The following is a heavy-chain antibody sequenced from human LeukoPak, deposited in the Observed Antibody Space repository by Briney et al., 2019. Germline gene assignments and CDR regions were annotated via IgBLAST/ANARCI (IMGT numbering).Heavy chain of an antibody. CDR2: INQDGSEK. D-gene: IGHD1-1*01. CDR1: GFTFSSYW. Sequence: PGGSLRLSCAASGFTFSSYWMSWVRQAPGKGLEWVADINQDGSEKYYVDSVKGRFTISRDNAKNSLYLQMNSLRTEDTAVYYCARAWNCDFWGQGALVTVSS. CDR3: ARAWNCDF. V-gene: IGHV3-7*05. J-gene: IGHJ4*02.